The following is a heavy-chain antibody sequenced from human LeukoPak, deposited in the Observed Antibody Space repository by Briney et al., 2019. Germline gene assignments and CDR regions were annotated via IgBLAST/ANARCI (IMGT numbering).Heavy chain of an antibody. CDR1: GFTFSDYY. D-gene: IGHD4-17*01. V-gene: IGHV3-11*01. CDR2: ISSGGSTI. Sequence: GGSLRLSCAASGFTFSDYYMSWIRQAPGKGLEWVSFISSGGSTIYYADSVKGRFTISRDNCKNTLYLQMNSLRAEDTAVYYCARVATVTKHFDYWGQGTLVTVSS. CDR3: ARVATVTKHFDY. J-gene: IGHJ4*02.